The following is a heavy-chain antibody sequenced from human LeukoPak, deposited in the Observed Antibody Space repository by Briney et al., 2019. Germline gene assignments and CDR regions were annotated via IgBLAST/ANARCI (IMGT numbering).Heavy chain of an antibody. J-gene: IGHJ4*02. V-gene: IGHV3-7*01. CDR1: GLTFSIYG. Sequence: GGTLRLSCAASGLTFSIYGMSWVRQAPGKGLEWVANIQQEGNEKYYVDSVKGRFTISRDNAKNSLYLQMSSLRVEDTAVYYCASRIVGTPDYFDYWGQGTLVTVSS. D-gene: IGHD1-26*01. CDR3: ASRIVGTPDYFDY. CDR2: IQQEGNEK.